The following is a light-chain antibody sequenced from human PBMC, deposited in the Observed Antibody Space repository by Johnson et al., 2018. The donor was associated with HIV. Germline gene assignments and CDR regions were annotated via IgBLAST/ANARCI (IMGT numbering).Light chain of an antibody. CDR1: SSNIGNNY. J-gene: IGLJ1*01. CDR3: ETWDSSLSGYYV. Sequence: QSVLTQPPSVSAAPGQKVTISCSGSSSNIGNNYVSWYQQLPGTAPTLLIYDNNKRPSGIPDRFSGSKSGTSATLGITGLQTGDEADYYCETWDSSLSGYYVFGTGTKLTVL. V-gene: IGLV1-51*01. CDR2: DNN.